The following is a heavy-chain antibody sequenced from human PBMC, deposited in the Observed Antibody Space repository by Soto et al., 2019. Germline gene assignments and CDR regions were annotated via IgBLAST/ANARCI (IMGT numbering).Heavy chain of an antibody. J-gene: IGHJ3*02. CDR1: GGTFSSYA. V-gene: IGHV1-69*12. D-gene: IGHD2-2*01. CDR3: AVVLVPAAIGI. Sequence: QVQLVQSGAEVKKPGSSVKVSCKASGGTFSSYAISWVRQAPGQGLEGMGGIIPIFGTANYAQKFQGRVTITADEFPGTAYMELSSLRSEDTGVYYCAVVLVPAAIGILGQGTMVTVSP. CDR2: IIPIFGTA.